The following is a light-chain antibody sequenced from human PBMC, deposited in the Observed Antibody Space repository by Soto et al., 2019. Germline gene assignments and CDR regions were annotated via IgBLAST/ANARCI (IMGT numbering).Light chain of an antibody. V-gene: IGLV3-9*01. CDR1: NIGSKN. Sequence: SYELTQPLSVSVALGQTARITCGGGNIGSKNVHWYQQRPGQAPVLVIYRDTNRPSGIPERFSGSNSGNTATLTISRAQAGDEADYYCQVWDSYTYVFGNGTKVTVL. J-gene: IGLJ1*01. CDR3: QVWDSYTYV. CDR2: RDT.